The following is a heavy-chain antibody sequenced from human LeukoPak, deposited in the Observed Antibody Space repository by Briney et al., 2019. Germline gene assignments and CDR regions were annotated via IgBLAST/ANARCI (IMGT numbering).Heavy chain of an antibody. V-gene: IGHV3-23*01. CDR2: ISASGGST. J-gene: IGHJ6*02. CDR3: AVTTSTTGYYYGTDV. CDR1: GFTFRNYA. Sequence: GGSLRLSCAASGFTFRNYAISWVRQAPGKGLGWVSSISASGGSTYYADSVKGRFTISRDNSKGTLYLQMNSLRAEDTAVYYCAVTTSTTGYYYGTDVWGQGTAVTVSS. D-gene: IGHD4-17*01.